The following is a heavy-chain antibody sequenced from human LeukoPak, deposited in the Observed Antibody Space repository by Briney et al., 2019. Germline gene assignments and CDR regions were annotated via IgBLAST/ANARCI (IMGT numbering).Heavy chain of an antibody. CDR3: ARQVKTVGATTFWFDP. D-gene: IGHD1-26*01. CDR2: ISAYNGNT. V-gene: IGHV1-18*01. J-gene: IGHJ5*02. Sequence: ASVKVSCKASGYTFTSYGISWVRQAPGQGLEWMGWISAYNGNTNYAQKLQGRVTMTTDISTSTAYMELRSLRSDDTAVYYCARQVKTVGATTFWFDPWGQGTLVTVSS. CDR1: GYTFTSYG.